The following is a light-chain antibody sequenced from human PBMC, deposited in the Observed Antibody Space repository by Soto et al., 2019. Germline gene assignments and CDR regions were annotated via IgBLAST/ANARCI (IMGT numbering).Light chain of an antibody. Sequence: EIVMTQSPATLSVSPGERATLSCRASQSVSSNLAWSQQKPGQAPRLLIYGASTRATGIPARFSGSGSGTEFTLTSSSLQSEDCAVYYCQQYKNWPPWTFGQGTKGEIK. V-gene: IGKV3-15*01. CDR3: QQYKNWPPWT. CDR2: GAS. CDR1: QSVSSN. J-gene: IGKJ1*01.